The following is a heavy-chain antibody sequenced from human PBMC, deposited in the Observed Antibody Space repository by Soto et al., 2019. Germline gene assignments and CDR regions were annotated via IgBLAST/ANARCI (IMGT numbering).Heavy chain of an antibody. D-gene: IGHD2-2*01. CDR3: ARDLSSCSSARCYSFYYGMDL. J-gene: IGHJ6*02. CDR1: GFNFSRFW. Sequence: PGGSLRLSCTASGFNFSRFWTHWVRQVPGRGLVWVSHINSDGSRTSYADSVKGRFTISRANAKNTLYLQMNSLRAEDTAVYYCARDLSSCSSARCYSFYYGMDLWGQGTTVTVSS. V-gene: IGHV3-74*01. CDR2: INSDGSRT.